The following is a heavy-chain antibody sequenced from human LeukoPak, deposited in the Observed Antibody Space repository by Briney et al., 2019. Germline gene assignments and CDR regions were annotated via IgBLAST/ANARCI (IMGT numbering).Heavy chain of an antibody. Sequence: GGSLRLSCAASGFTFSSYSMNWVRQAPGKGLEWVSSISSSSSTIYYADSVKGRFTISRDNAKNSLYLQMNSLRDEDTAVYYCARSHRRVRGVIIHGQNYYYGMDVWGQGTTVTVSS. V-gene: IGHV3-48*02. CDR1: GFTFSSYS. CDR3: ARSHRRVRGVIIHGQNYYYGMDV. D-gene: IGHD3-10*01. CDR2: ISSSSSTI. J-gene: IGHJ6*02.